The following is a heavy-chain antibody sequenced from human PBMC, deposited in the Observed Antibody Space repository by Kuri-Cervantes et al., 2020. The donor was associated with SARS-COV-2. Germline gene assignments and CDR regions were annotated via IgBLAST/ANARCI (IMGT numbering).Heavy chain of an antibody. CDR2: ISTYNGDT. D-gene: IGHD1-1*01. CDR1: GYTFSSHA. Sequence: ASVKVSCKASGYTFSSHAISWVRQAPGQGLEWIGWISTYNGDTQYAQKFQGRVIMTTDTSTTTVFMDLWDLTFDDTAVYCCARLNLESGDTKFDPWGQGIPVTVSS. CDR3: ARLNLESGDTKFDP. J-gene: IGHJ5*02. V-gene: IGHV1-18*04.